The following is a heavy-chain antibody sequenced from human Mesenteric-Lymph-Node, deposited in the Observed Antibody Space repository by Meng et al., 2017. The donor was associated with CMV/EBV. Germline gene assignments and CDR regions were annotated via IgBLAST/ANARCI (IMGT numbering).Heavy chain of an antibody. V-gene: IGHV4-4*02. CDR2: IYHSGST. J-gene: IGHJ4*02. CDR1: ISSSNW. Sequence: ISSSNWWSWVRQPPGKGLEWIGEIYHSGSTNYNPSLKSRVTISVDKSKNQFSLKLSSVTAADTAVYYCARDRRTYGSGSYPIYYFDYWGQGTLVTVSS. D-gene: IGHD3-10*01. CDR3: ARDRRTYGSGSYPIYYFDY.